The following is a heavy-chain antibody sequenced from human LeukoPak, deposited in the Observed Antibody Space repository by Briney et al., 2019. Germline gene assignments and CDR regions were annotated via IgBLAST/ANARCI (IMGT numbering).Heavy chain of an antibody. Sequence: SETLSLTCAVYGGSFSGYYWTWIRQAPGKGLEWIGEINHSGSTNYNPSLKSPVTISVDTSKNQFSLKLTSVTAADTAVYYCAKEMVVAARGDAFDIWGQGTMVTVSS. V-gene: IGHV4-34*01. D-gene: IGHD2-15*01. CDR3: AKEMVVAARGDAFDI. CDR2: INHSGST. CDR1: GGSFSGYY. J-gene: IGHJ3*02.